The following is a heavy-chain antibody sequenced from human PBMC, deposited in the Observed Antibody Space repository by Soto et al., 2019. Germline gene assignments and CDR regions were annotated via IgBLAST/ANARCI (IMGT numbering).Heavy chain of an antibody. Sequence: QVQLVQSGAEVKKPGSSVKVSCKASGGTFSSYAISWVRQAPGQGLEWMGGIIPIFGTANYAQKFQGRVTITADESTSTAYMELSSLRSEDTAVYYCARDSYVGLAVLGGYYYGMDVWGQGTTVTVSS. CDR2: IIPIFGTA. CDR3: ARDSYVGLAVLGGYYYGMDV. V-gene: IGHV1-69*01. CDR1: GGTFSSYA. D-gene: IGHD3-3*02. J-gene: IGHJ6*02.